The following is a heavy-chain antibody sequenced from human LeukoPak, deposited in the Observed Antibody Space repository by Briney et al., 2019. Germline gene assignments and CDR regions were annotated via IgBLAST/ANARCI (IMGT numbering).Heavy chain of an antibody. Sequence: ASVKVSCKASGYTFTSYYMHWVRQAPGQGLEWMGIISPSGGSTSYAQKFQGRVTMTRDTSTSTVYMELSSLRSEDTAVYYCAREGGGNSDFSMEYYFDYWGQGTLVTVSS. J-gene: IGHJ4*02. CDR1: GYTFTSYY. V-gene: IGHV1-46*01. CDR3: AREGGGNSDFSMEYYFDY. D-gene: IGHD4-23*01. CDR2: ISPSGGST.